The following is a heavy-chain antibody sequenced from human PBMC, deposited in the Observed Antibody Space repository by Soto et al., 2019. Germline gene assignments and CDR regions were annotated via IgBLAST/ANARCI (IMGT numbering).Heavy chain of an antibody. V-gene: IGHV3-21*06. J-gene: IGHJ6*03. Sequence: EVQLVESGGGLVKPGGSLRLSCVVSGFTFSSYSMNWVRQAPGKGLEWVSSISSSSIYTYYADSVKGRFTISRDNAKNSVYLQMNSLSAEDTAVYYCARDFKESQYYYYCMDVWGKATTVTVSS. CDR3: ARDFKESQYYYYCMDV. CDR2: ISSSSIYT. CDR1: GFTFSSYS. D-gene: IGHD3-10*01.